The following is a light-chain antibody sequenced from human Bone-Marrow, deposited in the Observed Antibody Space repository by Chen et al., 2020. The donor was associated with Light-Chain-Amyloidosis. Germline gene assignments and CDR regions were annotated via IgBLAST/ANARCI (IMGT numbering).Light chain of an antibody. CDR1: SDINVGSYR. J-gene: IGLJ3*02. Sequence: QADLTQPSSLSASPGASASLPCTFRSDINVGSYRIYWYQQKPGSPPQYLLRFKSDSEDQRGSGVPSRFSGSRDVSANAGILLISGLQSEDEADYYCMIWHSTAWVFGGGTKLTVL. CDR3: MIWHSTAWV. V-gene: IGLV5-45*02. CDR2: FKSDSED.